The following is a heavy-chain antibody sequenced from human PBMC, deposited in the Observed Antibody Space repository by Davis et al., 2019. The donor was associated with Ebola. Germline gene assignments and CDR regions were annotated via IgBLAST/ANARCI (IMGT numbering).Heavy chain of an antibody. D-gene: IGHD5-18*01. J-gene: IGHJ3*02. Sequence: AASVKVSCKASGYTFTKYGITWVRQAPGQGLEWMGWISTDNPKTNFAQKFQGRVSMTTDTSTNTAYMEMRDLRSDDTAVYYCARYGRQVWSGAIKTTADRDFFDNWGQGTMVTASS. V-gene: IGHV1-18*01. CDR3: ARYGRQVWSGAIKTTADRDFFDN. CDR1: GYTFTKYG. CDR2: ISTDNPKT.